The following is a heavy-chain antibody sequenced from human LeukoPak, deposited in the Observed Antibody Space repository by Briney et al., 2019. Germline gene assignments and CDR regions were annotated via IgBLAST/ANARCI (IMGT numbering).Heavy chain of an antibody. CDR3: ARSGSGYLRYYFDY. CDR2: MYSSGST. D-gene: IGHD5-12*01. CDR1: GFTFSSYW. V-gene: IGHV4-39*07. J-gene: IGHJ4*02. Sequence: GSLRLSCAASGFTFSSYWMSWVRQPPGKGLEWIGSMYSSGSTYYNPSLKSRVTISVDTSKNQFSLKLSSVTAADTAVYYCARSGSGYLRYYFDYWGQGTLVTVSS.